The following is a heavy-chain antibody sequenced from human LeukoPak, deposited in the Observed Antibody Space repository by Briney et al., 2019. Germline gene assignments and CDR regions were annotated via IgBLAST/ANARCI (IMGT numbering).Heavy chain of an antibody. Sequence: ASVKVSCKASGYTFTGYYMHWVRQAPGQGLEWMGWINPNSGGTNYAQKFQGRVTMTRDTSISTAYMELSRLRSDDTAVYYCARDVVYYYDSSGYSGGFDYWGQGTLVTVSS. V-gene: IGHV1-2*02. J-gene: IGHJ4*02. CDR3: ARDVVYYYDSSGYSGGFDY. D-gene: IGHD3-22*01. CDR2: INPNSGGT. CDR1: GYTFTGYY.